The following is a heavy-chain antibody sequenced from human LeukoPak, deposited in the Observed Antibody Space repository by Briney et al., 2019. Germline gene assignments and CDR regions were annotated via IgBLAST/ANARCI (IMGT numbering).Heavy chain of an antibody. V-gene: IGHV1-46*01. D-gene: IGHD1-26*01. CDR2: INPSGGST. CDR3: ARDIMWELPDAFDI. CDR1: GYTFTGYY. J-gene: IGHJ3*02. Sequence: ASVTVSCTASGYTFTGYYMHWVRQAPGQGLEWMGIINPSGGSTSYAQKFQGRVTMTRDTSTSTVYMELSSLRSEDTAVYYCARDIMWELPDAFDIWGQGTMVTVSS.